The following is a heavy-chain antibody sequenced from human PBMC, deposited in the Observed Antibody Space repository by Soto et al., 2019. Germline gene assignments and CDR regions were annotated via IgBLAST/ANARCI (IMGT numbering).Heavy chain of an antibody. CDR2: ISWNSGSI. Sequence: EVQLVESGGGLVQPGRSLRLSCAASGFTFDDYAMHWVRQAPGKGLEWVSGISWNSGSIGYADSVKGRFTISRDNAKNSLYLQMNSLRAEDTALYYCARLSREGNYYYYYGMDVWGQGTTVTVSS. D-gene: IGHD1-7*01. CDR3: ARLSREGNYYYYYGMDV. V-gene: IGHV3-9*01. J-gene: IGHJ6*02. CDR1: GFTFDDYA.